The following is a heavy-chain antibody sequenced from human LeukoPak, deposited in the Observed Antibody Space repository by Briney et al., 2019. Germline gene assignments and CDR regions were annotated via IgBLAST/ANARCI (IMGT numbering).Heavy chain of an antibody. Sequence: GGSLRISCAASGFTFSRYPMHWVRQAPGEGLEYVSGISSNGDSTYYANSVKGRFTISRDNSKNTLYLQMGSLRAEDMAVYYCARDPHRTYSSSWYGYFQHWGQGTLVTVSS. CDR1: GFTFSRYP. D-gene: IGHD6-13*01. CDR3: ARDPHRTYSSSWYGYFQH. J-gene: IGHJ1*01. CDR2: ISSNGDST. V-gene: IGHV3-64*01.